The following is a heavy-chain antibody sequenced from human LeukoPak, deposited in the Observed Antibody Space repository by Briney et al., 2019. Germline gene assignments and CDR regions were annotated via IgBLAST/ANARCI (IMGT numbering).Heavy chain of an antibody. CDR3: ARRSGWSFDS. CDR1: GFTFSSYA. D-gene: IGHD6-19*01. Sequence: GGSLRLSCAASGFTFSSYAMSWVRQAPGKGLEWVSGVSWNSDTLIYVDSVKGRFTISRDNAKNSLYLQMNSLRAEDTALYYCARRSGWSFDSWGQGTLVTVSS. V-gene: IGHV3-9*01. J-gene: IGHJ4*02. CDR2: VSWNSDTL.